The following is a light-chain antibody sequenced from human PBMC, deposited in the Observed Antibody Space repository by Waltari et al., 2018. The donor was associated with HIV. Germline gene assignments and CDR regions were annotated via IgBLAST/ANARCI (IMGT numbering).Light chain of an antibody. Sequence: EVVMTQSPATLSVSPGERVTLSRRASQSVGSNLAWYQQKPGQAPRLLIFTASNRDSGIPARFSGSGSGTEFTLTISSVQSEDSAIYYCQQYGNWPPITFGQGTRLEIK. CDR1: QSVGSN. V-gene: IGKV3-15*01. CDR3: QQYGNWPPIT. J-gene: IGKJ5*01. CDR2: TAS.